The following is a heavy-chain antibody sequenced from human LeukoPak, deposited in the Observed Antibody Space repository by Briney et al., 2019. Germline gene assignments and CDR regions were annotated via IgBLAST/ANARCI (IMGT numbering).Heavy chain of an antibody. CDR3: VRGGFYGVS. Sequence: GGSLRLSCAASGFTFDDYAMHWVRQAPGKGLEWVSGISWNSGSIGYADSVKGRFTISRDNAKNSLSLQMNSLTAEDTAVYYCVRGGFYGVSWGQGTLVIVSS. J-gene: IGHJ5*02. V-gene: IGHV3-9*01. CDR2: ISWNSGSI. D-gene: IGHD4/OR15-4a*01. CDR1: GFTFDDYA.